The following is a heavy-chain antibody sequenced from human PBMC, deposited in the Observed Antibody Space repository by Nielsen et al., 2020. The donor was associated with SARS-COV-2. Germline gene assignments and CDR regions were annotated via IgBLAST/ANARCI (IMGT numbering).Heavy chain of an antibody. CDR1: GFTFSSYE. D-gene: IGHD6-19*01. Sequence: GESLKISCAASGFTFSSYEMNWVRQAPGKGLEWVSYISSSGSTIYYADSVKGRFTISRDNAKNSLYLQMNSLRAEDTAVYYCARDRVGSSGWDYYFDYWGQGTLVTVSS. V-gene: IGHV3-48*03. CDR2: ISSSGSTI. J-gene: IGHJ4*02. CDR3: ARDRVGSSGWDYYFDY.